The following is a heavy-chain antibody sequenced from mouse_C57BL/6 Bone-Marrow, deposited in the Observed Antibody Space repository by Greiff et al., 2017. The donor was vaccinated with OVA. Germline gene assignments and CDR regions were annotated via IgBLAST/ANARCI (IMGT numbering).Heavy chain of an antibody. CDR2: IYPGNGDT. Sequence: EVQLQQSGAELVRPGASVKLSCTASGFTFKDYYMHWVKQRPEQGLEWIGWIYPGNGDTYYTSKFKGKATMTADTSSNTAYLQLSSLTSEDTAVYYCTTRTVVAKRDYWGQGTTLTVSS. V-gene: IGHV14-4*01. J-gene: IGHJ2*01. D-gene: IGHD1-1*01. CDR3: TTRTVVAKRDY. CDR1: GFTFKDYY.